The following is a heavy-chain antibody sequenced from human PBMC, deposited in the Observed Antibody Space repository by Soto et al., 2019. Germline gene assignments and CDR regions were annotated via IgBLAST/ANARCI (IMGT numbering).Heavy chain of an antibody. CDR1: GLTFSSHA. CDR3: AKGGIGYFYFYYMDV. D-gene: IGHD3-16*01. V-gene: IGHV3-23*01. J-gene: IGHJ6*03. CDR2: ISGSGGST. Sequence: ELQLLESGGGLVQLGGSLRLSCAASGLTFSSHAMSWVRQAPGKGLEWVAAISGSGGSTYNVDSVKGRFTISRDNSKYTLYLQMNSLRAEDTAVYYCAKGGIGYFYFYYMDVWGKGTTVTVSS.